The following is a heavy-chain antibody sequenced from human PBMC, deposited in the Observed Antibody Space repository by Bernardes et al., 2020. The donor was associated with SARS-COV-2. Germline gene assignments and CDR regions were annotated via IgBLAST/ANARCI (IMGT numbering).Heavy chain of an antibody. J-gene: IGHJ6*02. CDR3: ARDPYQLLNYYGMDV. CDR1: GGTFSSYA. Sequence: SVKVSCKASGGTFSSYAISWVRQAPGQGLEWMGGIIPIFGTANYAQKFQGRVTITADKSTSTAYMELSSLRSEDTAVYYCARDPYQLLNYYGMDVWGQGTTVTVSS. V-gene: IGHV1-69*06. CDR2: IIPIFGTA. D-gene: IGHD2-2*01.